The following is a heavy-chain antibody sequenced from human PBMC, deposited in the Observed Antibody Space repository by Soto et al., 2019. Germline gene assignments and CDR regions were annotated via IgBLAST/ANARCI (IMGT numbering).Heavy chain of an antibody. D-gene: IGHD6-6*01. CDR2: IYDTESA. CDR1: GESISSGGYY. J-gene: IGHJ4*02. Sequence: SETLSLTCGVSGESISSGGYYWSWIRHLPGKGLEWIGYIYDTESAYYNPSLKSRVSISMDTSENHFAMRLTSVTAADSAVYYCARASSSSSAADYWGQGLQVTVSS. CDR3: ARASSSSSAADY. V-gene: IGHV4-31*11.